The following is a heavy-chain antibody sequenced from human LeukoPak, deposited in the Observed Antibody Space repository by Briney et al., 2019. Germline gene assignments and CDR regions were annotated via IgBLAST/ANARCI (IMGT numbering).Heavy chain of an antibody. CDR2: ISYDGSNK. CDR3: AKALAAAVDY. CDR1: GFTFSSYG. D-gene: IGHD6-13*01. J-gene: IGHJ4*02. V-gene: IGHV3-30*18. Sequence: GRSLRLSCAASGFTFSSYGMHWVRQAPGKGLEWVAVISYDGSNKYYADSVKGRFTISRDNSKNRLYLQMNSLRAEDTAVYYCAKALAAAVDYWGQGTLVTVSS.